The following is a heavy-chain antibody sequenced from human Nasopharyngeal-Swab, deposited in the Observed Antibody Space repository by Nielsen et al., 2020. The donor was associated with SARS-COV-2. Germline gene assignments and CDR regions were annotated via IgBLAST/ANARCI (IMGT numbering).Heavy chain of an antibody. CDR2: ISGSGGST. CDR3: AKFNMIVVVITVFDY. J-gene: IGHJ4*02. Sequence: GESLKISCAASGFTFSSYAMHWVRQAPGKGLEWVSAISGSGGSTYYADSVKGRFTISRDNSKNTLYLQMNSLRAEDTAVYYCAKFNMIVVVITVFDYWGQGTLVTVSS. D-gene: IGHD3-22*01. V-gene: IGHV3-23*01. CDR1: GFTFSSYA.